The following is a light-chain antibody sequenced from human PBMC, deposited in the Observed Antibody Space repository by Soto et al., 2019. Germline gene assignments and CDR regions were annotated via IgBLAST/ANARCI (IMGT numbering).Light chain of an antibody. V-gene: IGKV3-20*01. J-gene: IGKJ1*01. CDR2: GVS. CDR3: QRYGA. Sequence: EIVLAQSPGTLSLSPGERATLSCRASQRVSNTYLAWYQQKPGQAPRLLIYGVSSRATGIPGRFSGSGSGTDFTLTISRLEPEDFAVYYCQRYGAFGQGTKVDIK. CDR1: QRVSNTY.